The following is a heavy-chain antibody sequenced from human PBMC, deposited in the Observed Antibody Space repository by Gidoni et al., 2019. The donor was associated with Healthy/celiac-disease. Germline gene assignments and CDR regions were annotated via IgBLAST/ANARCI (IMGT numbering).Heavy chain of an antibody. J-gene: IGHJ5*02. CDR3: ARGGRSVTLNWFDP. D-gene: IGHD4-17*01. V-gene: IGHV4-59*09. Sequence: TNYNPSLKSRVTISVDTSKNQFSLKLNSVTAADTAVYYCARGGRSVTLNWFDPWGQGTLVTVSS. CDR2: T.